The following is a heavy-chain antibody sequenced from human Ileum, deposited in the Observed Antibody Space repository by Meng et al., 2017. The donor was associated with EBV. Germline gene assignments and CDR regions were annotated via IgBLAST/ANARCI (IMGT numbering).Heavy chain of an antibody. Sequence: VQLQVSVPGLVKPSETLCLTCSVSNGSVSSYGYYWTWIRQPPGKGLEWIGYMSYTGSTNYKSTLKSRVTISVDKSKNQFSLKLSSVTAADTAVYYCARERGGGDRGIQWGQGTLVTVSS. CDR1: NGSVSSYGYY. CDR3: ARERGGGDRGIQ. CDR2: MSYTGST. V-gene: IGHV4-61*08. J-gene: IGHJ4*02. D-gene: IGHD2-21*02.